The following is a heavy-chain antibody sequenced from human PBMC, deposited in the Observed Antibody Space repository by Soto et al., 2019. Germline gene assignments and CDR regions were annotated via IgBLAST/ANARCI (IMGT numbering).Heavy chain of an antibody. CDR1: GYTFTGYY. D-gene: IGHD3-22*01. CDR3: ARDQGYSSGHPYSSGYYYGWFDP. Sequence: GASVKVSCKASGYTFTGYYMHWVRQAPGQGLGWMGWINPNSGGTNYAQKFQGRVTMTRDTSISTAYMELSRLRSDDTAVYYCARDQGYSSGHPYSSGYYYGWFDPWGQGTLVTVSS. J-gene: IGHJ5*02. CDR2: INPNSGGT. V-gene: IGHV1-2*02.